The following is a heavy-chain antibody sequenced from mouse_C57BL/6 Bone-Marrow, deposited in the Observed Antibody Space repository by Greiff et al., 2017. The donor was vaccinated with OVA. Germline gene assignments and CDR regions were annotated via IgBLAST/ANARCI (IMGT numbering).Heavy chain of an antibody. CDR3: ASGAGTVAMDY. J-gene: IGHJ4*01. CDR1: GYTFTDYY. Sequence: VQLQQSGPVLVKPGASVKMSCKASGYTFTDYYMNWVKQSHGKSLEWIGVINPYNGGTSYNQKFKGKATLTVDKSSSTAYMELNSLTSEDSAVYYCASGAGTVAMDYWGQGTSVTVSS. V-gene: IGHV1-19*01. CDR2: INPYNGGT. D-gene: IGHD4-1*01.